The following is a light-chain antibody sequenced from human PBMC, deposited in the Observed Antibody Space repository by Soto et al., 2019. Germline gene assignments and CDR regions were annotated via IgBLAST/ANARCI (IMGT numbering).Light chain of an antibody. J-gene: IGKJ2*01. CDR2: DAS. Sequence: DIQMTQSPSSLSAAVGARVTFTCQASQDIYKYLKWYQQKPGKAPKLLIYDASNLERGVPSRLSGSGSGTDFSLTVDRLKPEDTATYYCQQYDHTPYTFGQGTKLEIK. CDR1: QDIYKY. CDR3: QQYDHTPYT. V-gene: IGKV1-33*01.